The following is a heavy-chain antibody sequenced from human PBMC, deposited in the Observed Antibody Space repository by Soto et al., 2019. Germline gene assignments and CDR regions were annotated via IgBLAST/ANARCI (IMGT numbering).Heavy chain of an antibody. Sequence: SETLSLTCTVSGGSISSYYWSWILQPPWKGLEWIGYIYYTGSTNHNPSLKSRVTISVDTSKNQFSLKLSSVTAADTAVYYCARTTTVTNYGYYYYYMDVWGKGTTVTVS. D-gene: IGHD4-17*01. J-gene: IGHJ6*03. CDR1: GGSISSYY. CDR2: IYYTGST. CDR3: ARTTTVTNYGYYYYYMDV. V-gene: IGHV4-59*08.